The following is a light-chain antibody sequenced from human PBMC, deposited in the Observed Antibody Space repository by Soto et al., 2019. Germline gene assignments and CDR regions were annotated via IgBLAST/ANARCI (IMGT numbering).Light chain of an antibody. CDR3: QQYYSFTWT. CDR1: QTISIW. CDR2: KAS. J-gene: IGKJ1*01. Sequence: DIQMTQSPSTLSASVGDRVTITCRASQTISIWLAWYQQKPGNAPKLLISKASSLESGVPSRFSGSGSGTEFTLTISSLQPDDFATYYCQQYYSFTWTFGQGTKVDIK. V-gene: IGKV1-5*03.